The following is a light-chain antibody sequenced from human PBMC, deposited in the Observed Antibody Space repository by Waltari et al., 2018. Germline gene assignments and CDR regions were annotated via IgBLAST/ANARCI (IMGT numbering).Light chain of an antibody. Sequence: SSELTQDPAVSVALGQTVRITCQGASLRTYSADWYQQRPGQAPIRVLFSTDDRPSGIPDRFSGSSSRDTASLTITGTQAEDEADYYCASRDPTANAVVFGGGTKLTVL. J-gene: IGLJ2*01. CDR2: STD. CDR1: SLRTYS. V-gene: IGLV3-19*01. CDR3: ASRDPTANAVV.